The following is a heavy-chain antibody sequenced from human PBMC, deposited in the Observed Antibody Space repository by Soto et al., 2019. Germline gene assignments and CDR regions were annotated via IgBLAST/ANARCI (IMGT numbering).Heavy chain of an antibody. D-gene: IGHD2-8*02. CDR2: VYYSGTN. V-gene: IGHV4-59*01. CDR3: ARDYWANEKRFES. Sequence: WTWIRQSPGRGLEWIGYVYYSGTNKYNPSLKSRATISVDTTNNQFSLRLGPMTPADTAVYYCARDYWANEKRFESWGQGTLVTVSS. J-gene: IGHJ4*02.